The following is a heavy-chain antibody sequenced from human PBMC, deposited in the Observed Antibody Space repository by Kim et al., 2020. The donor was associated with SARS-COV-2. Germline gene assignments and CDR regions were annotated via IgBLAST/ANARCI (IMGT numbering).Heavy chain of an antibody. Sequence: GGSLRLSCAASGFTFSSYWMHWVRQAPGKGLVWVSRINSDGSSTSYADSVKGRFTISRDNAKNTLYLQMNSLRAEDTAVYYCASLNRYSGYDWRVYWGQGTLVTVSS. D-gene: IGHD5-12*01. CDR2: INSDGSST. V-gene: IGHV3-74*01. CDR3: ASLNRYSGYDWRVY. J-gene: IGHJ4*02. CDR1: GFTFSSYW.